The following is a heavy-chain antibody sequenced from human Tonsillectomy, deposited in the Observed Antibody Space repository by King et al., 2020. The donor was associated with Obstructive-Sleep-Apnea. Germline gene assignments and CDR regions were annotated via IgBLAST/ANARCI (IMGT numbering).Heavy chain of an antibody. CDR1: GFSFSTYA. CDR3: ARDRISMVRGVISYYYYGMDV. J-gene: IGHJ6*02. CDR2: MSYDGSTK. D-gene: IGHD3-10*01. V-gene: IGHV3-30-3*01. Sequence: HVQLVESGGGVVQPGRSLRLSCAASGFSFSTYAMHWVRQAPGKGLEWVAVMSYDGSTKYYADSVKGRFTISRDNSKNTLFLQMNSLRAEDTAVYYCARDRISMVRGVISYYYYGMDVWGQGTTVTVSS.